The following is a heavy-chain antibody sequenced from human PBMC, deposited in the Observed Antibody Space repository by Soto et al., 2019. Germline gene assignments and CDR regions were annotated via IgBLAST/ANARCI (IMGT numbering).Heavy chain of an antibody. CDR1: GGSVSSSSYY. CDR2: IYYSGST. CDR3: ARPRSDYSFDY. J-gene: IGHJ4*02. Sequence: PSETLSLTCTVSGGSVSSSSYYWGWIRQPPGKGLEWIGSIYYSGSTYYNPSLKSRVTISVDTSKNQFSLKLSSVTAAETAVYYCARPRSDYSFDYWGQGTLVTVSS. V-gene: IGHV4-39*01. D-gene: IGHD4-4*01.